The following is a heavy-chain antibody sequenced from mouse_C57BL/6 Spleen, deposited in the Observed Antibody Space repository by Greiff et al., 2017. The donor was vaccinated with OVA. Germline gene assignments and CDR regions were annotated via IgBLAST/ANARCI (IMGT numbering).Heavy chain of an antibody. CDR1: GYTFTSYW. CDR3: ARRDYFDY. Sequence: QVQLQQPGAELVRPGTSVKLSCKASGYTFTSYWMHWVKQRPGQGLEWIGVIDPSDSYPNYNQKFKGKATLTVDTSSSTAYMQLSSLTSEDSAVYYCARRDYFDYWGQGTTLTVSS. V-gene: IGHV1-59*01. CDR2: IDPSDSYP. J-gene: IGHJ2*01.